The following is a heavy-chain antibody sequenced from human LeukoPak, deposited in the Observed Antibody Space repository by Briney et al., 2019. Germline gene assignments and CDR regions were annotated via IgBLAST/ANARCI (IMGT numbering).Heavy chain of an antibody. Sequence: ASVKVSCKVSGYTLTELSMHWVRQAPGKGLEWMGGFDPEDGETIYAQKFQGRVTMTEDTSTDTAYMELSSLRSEDTAVYYCARAPSADYGDYVALAHWGQGTLVTVSS. V-gene: IGHV1-24*01. CDR1: GYTLTELS. CDR3: ARAPSADYGDYVALAH. D-gene: IGHD4-17*01. CDR2: FDPEDGET. J-gene: IGHJ4*02.